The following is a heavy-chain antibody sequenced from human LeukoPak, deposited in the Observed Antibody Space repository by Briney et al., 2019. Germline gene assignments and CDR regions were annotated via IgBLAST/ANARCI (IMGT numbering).Heavy chain of an antibody. D-gene: IGHD3-10*01. Sequence: SGPTLVNPTQTLTLTCTFSGFSLSTSGVGVGWIRQPPGKALEWLALIYWNDDKRYSPSLKSRLTITKDTSKNQVVLTMTNMDPVDTATYYCAHRRPTPIPAVLLWFGELMTGGYFDYWGQGTLVTVSS. CDR2: IYWNDDK. V-gene: IGHV2-5*01. J-gene: IGHJ4*02. CDR1: GFSLSTSGVG. CDR3: AHRRPTPIPAVLLWFGELMTGGYFDY.